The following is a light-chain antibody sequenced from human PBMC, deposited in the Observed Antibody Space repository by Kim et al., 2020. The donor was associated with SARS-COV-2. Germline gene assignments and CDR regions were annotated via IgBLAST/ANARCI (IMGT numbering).Light chain of an antibody. V-gene: IGKV3-20*01. Sequence: PGERATLSCKASQTITSNYLAWYQQSPGQAPRLLIYGSSNRPTGIADRFSGSGSETDFSLTISRLEPEDFAVYYCQQYSILPLTFGQGTRLE. J-gene: IGKJ5*01. CDR1: QTITSNY. CDR2: GSS. CDR3: QQYSILPLT.